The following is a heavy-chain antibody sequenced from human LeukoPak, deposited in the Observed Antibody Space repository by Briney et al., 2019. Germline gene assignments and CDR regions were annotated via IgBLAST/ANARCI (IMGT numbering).Heavy chain of an antibody. CDR1: GGSISSGSYY. CDR3: ARAAARLFWHDSNRQYYFDY. CDR2: IYTSGST. D-gene: IGHD6-6*01. V-gene: IGHV4-61*02. Sequence: PSETLSLTCTVSGGSISSGSYYWTWIRQPAGKGLEYIGRIYTSGSTSYNPSLKSRVTISVDTSKNQFSLKLSSVTAADTAVYYCARAAARLFWHDSNRQYYFDYWGQGTLVTVSS. J-gene: IGHJ4*02.